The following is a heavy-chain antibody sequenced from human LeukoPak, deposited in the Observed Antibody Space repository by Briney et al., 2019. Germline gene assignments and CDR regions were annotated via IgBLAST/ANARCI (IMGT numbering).Heavy chain of an antibody. CDR3: ARGGGLDV. CDR1: GFTFGSYW. CDR2: IKQDGSDK. Sequence: PGGSLRLSCAGSGFTFGSYWMSWVRQAPGKGLEWVANIKQDGSDKYYVDSVKGRFTVSRDNDKNSLYLQMNRLRVEDTAMYFCARGGGLDVWGQGATVTVSS. V-gene: IGHV3-7*04. J-gene: IGHJ6*02.